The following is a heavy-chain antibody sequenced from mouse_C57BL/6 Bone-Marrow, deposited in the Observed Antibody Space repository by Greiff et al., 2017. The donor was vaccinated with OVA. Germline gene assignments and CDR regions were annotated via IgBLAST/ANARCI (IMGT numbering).Heavy chain of an antibody. CDR1: GFNIKDDY. CDR2: IDPENGDT. V-gene: IGHV14-4*01. CDR3: TTERDYDWYFDV. D-gene: IGHD2-4*01. J-gene: IGHJ1*03. Sequence: EVQLQQSGAELVRPGASVKLSCTASGFNIKDDYMHWVKQRPEQGLEWIGWIDPENGDTEYASKFQGKATITADTSSNTAYLQLSSPTSEDTAVYYCTTERDYDWYFDVWGTGTTVTVSS.